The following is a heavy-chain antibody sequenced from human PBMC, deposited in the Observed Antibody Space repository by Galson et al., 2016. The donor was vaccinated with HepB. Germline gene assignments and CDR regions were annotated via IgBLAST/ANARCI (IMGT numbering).Heavy chain of an antibody. Sequence: CAISGDSVSNNSAAWNGIRQSPSRGLGWLGRTYFRSKWYHDYAVFVKSRVIINPDTSKNQFSLQLNSVTPEDTAVYYCARCSRWSCGFWGQGTLVTVSS. CDR3: ARCSRWSCGF. J-gene: IGHJ4*02. D-gene: IGHD6-19*01. CDR1: GDSVSNNSAA. V-gene: IGHV6-1*01. CDR2: TYFRSKWYH.